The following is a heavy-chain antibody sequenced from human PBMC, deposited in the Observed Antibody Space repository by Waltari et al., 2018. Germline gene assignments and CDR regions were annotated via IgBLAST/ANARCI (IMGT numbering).Heavy chain of an antibody. D-gene: IGHD2-15*01. J-gene: IGHJ4*02. V-gene: IGHV3-33*01. CDR2: IWYDGSNK. Sequence: QVQLVESGGGVVQPGRSLRLSCAASGFTFSSYGMHWVRQAPGKGLEWVALIWYDGSNKYYADSVEGRFTVSRDNSKNTLYLQMNSLRAEDTAVYYCARDRKLLPDYWGQGTLVTVSS. CDR3: ARDRKLLPDY. CDR1: GFTFSSYG.